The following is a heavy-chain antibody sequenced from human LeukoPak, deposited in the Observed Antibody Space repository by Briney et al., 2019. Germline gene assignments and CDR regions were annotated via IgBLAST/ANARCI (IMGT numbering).Heavy chain of an antibody. Sequence: SETLSLTCAVYGGSFSGYYWSWICQPPGKGLEWIGEINHSGSTNYNPSLKSRVTISVDTSKNQFSLKLSSVTAADTAVYYCARGLGTKSPFDYWGQGTLVTVSS. CDR2: INHSGST. J-gene: IGHJ4*02. CDR3: ARGLGTKSPFDY. V-gene: IGHV4-34*01. CDR1: GGSFSGYY. D-gene: IGHD7-27*01.